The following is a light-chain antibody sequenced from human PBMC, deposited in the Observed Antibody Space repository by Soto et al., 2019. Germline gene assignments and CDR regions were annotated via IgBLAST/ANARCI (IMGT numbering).Light chain of an antibody. J-gene: IGKJ2*01. CDR3: QQYYSTPYT. Sequence: DIVMTQSPDSLAVSLGERATINCKSSQSVLYSSNNKNYLAWYQQKPGQPPKLLIYWSSTLDSGVPDLFSGSGYGTAFTLPLSSLQAEDVAIYSCQQYYSTPYTFGQGAKLEIK. CDR2: WSS. CDR1: QSVLYSSNNKNY. V-gene: IGKV4-1*01.